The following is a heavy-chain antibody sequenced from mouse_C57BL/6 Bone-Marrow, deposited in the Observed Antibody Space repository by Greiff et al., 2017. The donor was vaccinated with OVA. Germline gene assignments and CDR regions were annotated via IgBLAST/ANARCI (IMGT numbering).Heavy chain of an antibody. CDR2: ISDGGSYT. V-gene: IGHV5-4*01. CDR1: GFTFSSYA. Sequence: EVQLQESGGGLVKPGGSLKLSCAASGFTFSSYAMSWVRQTPEKRLEWVATISDGGSYTYYPDNVKGRFTISRDNAKNNLYLQMSHLKSEDTAMYYCARDEISSGYFDVWGTGTTVTVSS. J-gene: IGHJ1*03. D-gene: IGHD6-1*01. CDR3: ARDEISSGYFDV.